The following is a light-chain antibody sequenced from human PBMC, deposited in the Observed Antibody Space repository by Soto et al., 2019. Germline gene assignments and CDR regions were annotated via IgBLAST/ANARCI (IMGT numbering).Light chain of an antibody. CDR2: AAS. J-gene: IGKJ2*01. CDR3: QQSYSPLYT. Sequence: DIQMTQSPSSLSASVGDRVTITCRASQSISSYLNWYQQKPGKAPKLLIYAASSLQSGVPSRFSGSGSGTVFTLTISSLQPEDFATYYCQQSYSPLYTFGQGTKVDIK. V-gene: IGKV1-39*01. CDR1: QSISSY.